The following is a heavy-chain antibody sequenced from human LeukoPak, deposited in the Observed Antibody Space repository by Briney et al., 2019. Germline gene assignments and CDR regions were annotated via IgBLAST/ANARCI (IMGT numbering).Heavy chain of an antibody. Sequence: PGGSLRLSCAASGFTVSSNYMSWVRQAPGKGLEWVSVIYSGGSTYYADSVKGRFTISRDNSKNTLYLQMNSLRAEDTAVYYCAREAAWRGPHIVVVNAILGLDYWGQGTLVTVFS. J-gene: IGHJ4*02. CDR2: IYSGGST. CDR1: GFTVSSNY. V-gene: IGHV3-53*01. D-gene: IGHD2-21*01. CDR3: AREAAWRGPHIVVVNAILGLDY.